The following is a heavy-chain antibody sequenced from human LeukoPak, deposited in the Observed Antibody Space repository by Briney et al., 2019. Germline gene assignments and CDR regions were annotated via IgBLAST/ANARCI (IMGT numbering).Heavy chain of an antibody. Sequence: ASVKVSCKASGYSFTGYYMHWVRQAPGQGLEWMGWINPHSGGTNYAQTFQGRVTMTRDTSISTASTAYMELGRLRSDDTAVYYCASGTTDIVVVPATLRNYYFDYWGQGTLVTVSS. CDR2: INPHSGGT. V-gene: IGHV1-2*02. CDR3: ASGTTDIVVVPATLRNYYFDY. D-gene: IGHD2-2*01. CDR1: GYSFTGYY. J-gene: IGHJ4*02.